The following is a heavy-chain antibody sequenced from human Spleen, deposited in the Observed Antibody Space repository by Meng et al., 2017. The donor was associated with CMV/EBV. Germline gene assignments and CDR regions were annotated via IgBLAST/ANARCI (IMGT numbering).Heavy chain of an antibody. CDR1: GFTFSSYA. J-gene: IGHJ4*02. V-gene: IGHV3-30-3*01. D-gene: IGHD5-18*01. Sequence: CGFTFSSYAMHWVRQDPGKGVEWVAVISFDGSNEYNADSVKGRFTISRDNSKNTLYLQMNSLRAEDTAVYYCARAGEYTYGHAYDYWGQGTLVTVSS. CDR3: ARAGEYTYGHAYDY. CDR2: ISFDGSNE.